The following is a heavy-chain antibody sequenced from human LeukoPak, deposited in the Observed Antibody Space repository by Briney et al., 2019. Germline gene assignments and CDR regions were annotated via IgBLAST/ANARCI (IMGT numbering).Heavy chain of an antibody. CDR1: GGTFSSYA. Sequence: SVKVSCKASGGTFSSYAISWVRQAPGQGLEWMGGIIPVFNTADQAQKFQDRVTITADESASTAYMELSSLRSEDTAVYYCARCPWQRDGQGAYYFDYWGQGTLVTVSS. D-gene: IGHD5-12*01. CDR2: IIPVFNTA. J-gene: IGHJ4*02. CDR3: ARCPWQRDGQGAYYFDY. V-gene: IGHV1-69*13.